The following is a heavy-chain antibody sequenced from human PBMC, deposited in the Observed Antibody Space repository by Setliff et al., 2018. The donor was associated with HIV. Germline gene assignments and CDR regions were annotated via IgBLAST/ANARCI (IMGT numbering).Heavy chain of an antibody. CDR3: ARDRLPKWGSHYTY. CDR1: GYTFTSYG. D-gene: IGHD3-3*01. V-gene: IGHV1-2*02. Sequence: ASVKVSCKAFGYTFTSYGINWVRQAPGQGLEWMGWINPNNDDTKSAQKFQGRVTMTRDTSISTAYMELSSLRSDDTAVYYCARDRLPKWGSHYTYWGQGTMVTVSS. CDR2: INPNNDDT. J-gene: IGHJ4*02.